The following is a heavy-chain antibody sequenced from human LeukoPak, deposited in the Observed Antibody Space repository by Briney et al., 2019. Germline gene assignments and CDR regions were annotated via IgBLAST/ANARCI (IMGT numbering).Heavy chain of an antibody. CDR1: GVSVGSNNYY. CDR3: ARAVGAVYWYFDP. Sequence: SETLSLTCAISGVSVGSNNYYWTWIRQSPGRGLEWIGYLSHSGSTNYNPSLKSRVAISVDTSKNQLSQKLSSVTAADTARYYCARAVGAVYWYFDPWGRGTLVTVSS. V-gene: IGHV4-61*01. J-gene: IGHJ2*01. CDR2: LSHSGST. D-gene: IGHD1-26*01.